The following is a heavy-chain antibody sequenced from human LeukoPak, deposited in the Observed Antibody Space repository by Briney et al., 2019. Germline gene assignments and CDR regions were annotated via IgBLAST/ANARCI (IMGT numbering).Heavy chain of an antibody. CDR2: ISGSGGST. J-gene: IGHJ4*02. D-gene: IGHD5-18*01. V-gene: IGHV3-23*01. CDR3: AGKSGYSYGYLDY. Sequence: GGPLRLSCAASGFTFSSYAMSWVRQPPERGLEWVSAISGSGGSTYYAASVKGRFTISRDNSKNTLYLQMNSLRAEDTAVYYCAGKSGYSYGYLDYWGQGTLVTVSS. CDR1: GFTFSSYA.